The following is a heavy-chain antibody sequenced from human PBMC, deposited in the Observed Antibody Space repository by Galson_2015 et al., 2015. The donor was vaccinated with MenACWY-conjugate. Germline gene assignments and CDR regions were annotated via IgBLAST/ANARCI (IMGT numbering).Heavy chain of an antibody. CDR2: VWHDGKSK. V-gene: IGHV3-33*08. D-gene: IGHD2-8*01. J-gene: IGHJ4*02. CDR3: ARDRGNDAPIDY. Sequence: SLRLSCAASGFTFSRYWMHWVRQAPGRGLEWVAVVWHDGKSKSYADSVKGRFTISRDNSQNTLHLQMNSLRAEDTAVYYCARDRGNDAPIDYWGQGTLVTVSS. CDR1: GFTFSRYW.